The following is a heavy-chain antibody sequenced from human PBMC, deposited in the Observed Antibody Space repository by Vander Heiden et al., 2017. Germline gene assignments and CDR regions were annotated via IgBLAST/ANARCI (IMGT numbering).Heavy chain of an antibody. Sequence: QITFKASGPSLVKPPQTRTLTCTFSSFSLSPLGVGAGWTPQPPGTPLEWLALIVLDVLKRYSPSLKSSLTITKDTSKNLVVLTMTNMDPVDTATYYGAHTQGSVGYCSGGSCYFDYWGQGTLVTVSS. J-gene: IGHJ4*02. V-gene: IGHV2-5*02. D-gene: IGHD2-15*01. CDR2: IVLDVLK. CDR1: SFSLSPLGVG. CDR3: AHTQGSVGYCSGGSCYFDY.